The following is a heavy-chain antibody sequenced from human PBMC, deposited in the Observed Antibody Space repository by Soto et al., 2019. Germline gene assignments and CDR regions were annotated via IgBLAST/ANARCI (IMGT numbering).Heavy chain of an antibody. J-gene: IGHJ4*02. CDR2: IYYSGST. CDR1: GGSISSYY. CDR3: ARDQLPTG. D-gene: IGHD3-9*01. Sequence: TLSPTWTVSGGSISSYYWSWIRQPPGKGLEWIGYIYYSGSTNYNPSLKSRVTISVDTSKNQFSLKLSSVTAADPAVYYCARDQLPTGWGQGTLVTVS. V-gene: IGHV4-59*12.